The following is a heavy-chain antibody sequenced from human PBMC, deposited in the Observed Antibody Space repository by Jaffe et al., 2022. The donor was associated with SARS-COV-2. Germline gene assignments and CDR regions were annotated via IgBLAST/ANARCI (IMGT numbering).Heavy chain of an antibody. CDR3: ARVLNVLMVYASHFDY. D-gene: IGHD2-8*01. CDR2: INPNSGGT. V-gene: IGHV1-2*02. J-gene: IGHJ4*02. Sequence: QVQLVQSGAEVKKPGASVKVSCKASGYTFTGYYMHWVRQAPGQGLEWMGWINPNSGGTNYAQKFQGRVTMTRDTSISTAYMELSRLRSDDTAVYYCARVLNVLMVYASHFDYWGQGTLVTVSS. CDR1: GYTFTGYY.